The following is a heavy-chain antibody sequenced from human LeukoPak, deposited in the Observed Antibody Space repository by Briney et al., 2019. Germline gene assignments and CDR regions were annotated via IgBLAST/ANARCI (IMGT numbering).Heavy chain of an antibody. CDR3: XXSQQLVRRDPYYFDY. J-gene: IGHJ4*02. Sequence: PGGSLRLSCAASGFTFSSYAMSWVRQAPGKGLEWVSAISGSGGSTYYADSVKGRFTISRDNSKNTLYLQMNSLRAEDTAVYYCXXSQQLVRRDPYYFDYWGQGTLVTVSS. D-gene: IGHD6-13*01. CDR2: ISGSGGST. V-gene: IGHV3-23*01. CDR1: GFTFSSYA.